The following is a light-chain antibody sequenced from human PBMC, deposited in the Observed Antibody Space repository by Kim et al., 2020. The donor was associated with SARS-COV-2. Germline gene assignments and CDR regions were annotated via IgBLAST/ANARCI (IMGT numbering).Light chain of an antibody. Sequence: APGKTASVTCGGSNMGSKSVHWYQQKPGRAPVLVVYDDTDRPSGSPERFSGSNSGNTATLTISRVEAGDEADYYCQVWDISSDHVVFGGGTQLTVL. CDR2: DDT. CDR1: NMGSKS. CDR3: QVWDISSDHVV. J-gene: IGLJ2*01. V-gene: IGLV3-21*03.